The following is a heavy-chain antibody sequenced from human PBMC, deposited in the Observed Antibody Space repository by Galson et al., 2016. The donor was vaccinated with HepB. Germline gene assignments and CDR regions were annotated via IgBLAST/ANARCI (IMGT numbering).Heavy chain of an antibody. D-gene: IGHD3-3*01. V-gene: IGHV1-69*13. CDR3: ARGLGTIFGVVITDYYYYGMDV. Sequence: SVKVSCKASGGTFSSYAISWVRQAPGQGLEWMGGIIPIFGKANYAQKFQGRVTITADESTSTAYMELSSLRSEDTAVYYCARGLGTIFGVVITDYYYYGMDVWGQGTTVSVSS. J-gene: IGHJ6*02. CDR2: IIPIFGKA. CDR1: GGTFSSYA.